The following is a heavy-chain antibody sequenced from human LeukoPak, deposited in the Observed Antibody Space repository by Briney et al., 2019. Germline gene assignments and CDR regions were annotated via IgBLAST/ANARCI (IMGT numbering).Heavy chain of an antibody. J-gene: IGHJ4*02. V-gene: IGHV3-66*01. D-gene: IGHD3-22*01. CDR2: IYSGGST. CDR1: GFTVSSNY. CDR3: AGGLGDSSGYYFGSFDY. Sequence: GGSLRLSCAASGFTVSSNYMSWVRQAPGKGLEWVSVIYSGGSTYYADSVKGRFTISRDNSKNTLYLQMNSLRAEDTAAYYCAGGLGDSSGYYFGSFDYWGQGTLVTVSS.